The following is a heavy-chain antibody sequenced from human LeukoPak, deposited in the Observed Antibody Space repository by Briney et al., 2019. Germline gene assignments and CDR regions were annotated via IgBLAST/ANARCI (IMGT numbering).Heavy chain of an antibody. CDR2: ISYDGSNK. J-gene: IGHJ4*02. D-gene: IGHD5-12*01. CDR1: GFTFSSYA. CDR3: ASNSGYEKGY. Sequence: GGSLRLSCAASGFTFSSYAMHWVRQAPGKGLEWVAVISYDGSNKYYADSVKGRFTISRDNSKNTLYLQMNSLRAEDTAVYYCASNSGYEKGYWGQGTLVIVSS. V-gene: IGHV3-30*04.